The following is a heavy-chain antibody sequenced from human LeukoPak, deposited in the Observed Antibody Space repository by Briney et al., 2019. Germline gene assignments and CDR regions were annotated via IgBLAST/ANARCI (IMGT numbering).Heavy chain of an antibody. CDR1: GFPFSSYA. V-gene: IGHV3-23*01. J-gene: IGHJ2*01. Sequence: GGSLRLSCAASGFPFSSYAMSWVRQAPGKGLEWVSGISGSGINTYYADSVKGRFTISRDNSKNTLYLQMNSLRAEDTAVYYCARDLHSSSWSYYGARGWYFDLWGRGTLVTVSS. D-gene: IGHD6-13*01. CDR3: ARDLHSSSWSYYGARGWYFDL. CDR2: ISGSGINT.